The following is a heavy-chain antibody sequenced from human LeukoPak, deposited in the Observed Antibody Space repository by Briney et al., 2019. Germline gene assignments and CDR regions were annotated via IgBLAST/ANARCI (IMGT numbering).Heavy chain of an antibody. CDR2: ISGSGGST. CDR1: GFTFSSYA. J-gene: IGHJ4*02. V-gene: IGHV3-23*01. CDR3: AAMWELPSSFDY. Sequence: PGGSLRLSCAASGFTFSSYAMSWVRQAPGKGLEWVSAISGSGGSTYYADSVKGRFTISGDNSKNTLYLQMNSLRAEDTAVYYCAAMWELPSSFDYWGQGTLVTVSS. D-gene: IGHD1-26*01.